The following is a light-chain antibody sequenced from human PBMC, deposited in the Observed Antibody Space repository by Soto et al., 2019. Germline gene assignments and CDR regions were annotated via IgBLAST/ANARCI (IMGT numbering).Light chain of an antibody. CDR3: AQCLATPFT. V-gene: IGKV2-28*01. CDR2: LGS. CDR1: QNLLHSNGYNY. J-gene: IGKJ4*01. Sequence: EIVLTQSPLSLPVTPGEPASISCRSSQNLLHSNGYNYWNWYLQKPGQSPQLLIYLGSNRASGEPDRLGGSGSGTDFTLTIDRVEAEDVGLDVCAQCLATPFTFGGGTKVEIK.